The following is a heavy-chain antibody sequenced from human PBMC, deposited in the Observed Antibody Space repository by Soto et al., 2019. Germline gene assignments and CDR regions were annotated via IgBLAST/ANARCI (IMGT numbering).Heavy chain of an antibody. Sequence: QVQLVQSGAEVKKPGASVKVSCKASGYIFATHSMHWVRQAPGHSLEWMGWINAGNGNTKYSLKFQDRVTITRDTAASTGYMDLSSRTSEDTAVYFCARGGIQKGIGGATPDISEAIDIWGQGTIVTVSS. J-gene: IGHJ3*02. CDR3: ARGGIQKGIGGATPDISEAIDI. CDR1: GYIFATHS. D-gene: IGHD1-26*01. V-gene: IGHV1-3*01. CDR2: INAGNGNT.